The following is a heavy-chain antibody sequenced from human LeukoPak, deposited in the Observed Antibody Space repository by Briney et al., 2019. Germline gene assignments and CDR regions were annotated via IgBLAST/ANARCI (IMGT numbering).Heavy chain of an antibody. CDR3: ARDGDGYNFDY. V-gene: IGHV3-23*01. D-gene: IGHD5-24*01. CDR1: GFTFSSYA. Sequence: GGSLRISCAASGFTFSSYAMSWVRQAPGKGLEWVSAISGSGGSTYYADSVKGRFTISRDNARSTLYLQMNSLRAEDTAVYYCARDGDGYNFDYWGQGALVIVSS. CDR2: ISGSGGST. J-gene: IGHJ4*02.